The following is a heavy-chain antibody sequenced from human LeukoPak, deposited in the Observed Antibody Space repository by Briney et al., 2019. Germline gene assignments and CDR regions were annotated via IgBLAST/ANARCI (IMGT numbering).Heavy chain of an antibody. CDR2: INTDNGNT. J-gene: IGHJ4*02. Sequence: ASVKVSCKTSGYTFTKHPMHWVRQAPGQRLEWMGWINTDNGNTKYSEKFQGRVAITRDTSASTAYMELNSLTSGDTALYYCAPLIGAYFDYWGQGTLVTVSS. CDR3: APLIGAYFDY. D-gene: IGHD3-10*01. CDR1: GYTFTKHP. V-gene: IGHV1-3*04.